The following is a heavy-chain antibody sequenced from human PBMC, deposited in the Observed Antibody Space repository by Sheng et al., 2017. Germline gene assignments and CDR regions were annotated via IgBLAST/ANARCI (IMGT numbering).Heavy chain of an antibody. D-gene: IGHD6-13*01. Sequence: EVQMVESGGALVQPGGSLRLSCVVSGFTFRNYEMNWVRQAPGKRLEWVSYISSSGSTKYYVDSVKGRFTISRDDAKNSVYLQMNSLRAEDTAVYYCARYPGDTTAAGCGRYFDNWGQGTLVTVSS. V-gene: IGHV3-48*03. CDR2: ISSSGSTK. J-gene: IGHJ4*02. CDR3: ARYPGDTTAAGCGRYFDN. CDR1: GFTFRNYE.